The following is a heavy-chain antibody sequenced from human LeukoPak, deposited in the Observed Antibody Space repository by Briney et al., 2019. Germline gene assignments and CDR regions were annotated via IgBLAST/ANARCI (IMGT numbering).Heavy chain of an antibody. CDR3: ARGGGTMVRGVIKTTYYYYGMDV. D-gene: IGHD3-10*01. CDR2: TYPRDGST. CDR1: GYTFTSNY. Sequence: ASVKVSCKASGYTFTSNYIHWVRQAPGQGLEWMGMTYPRDGSTSYAQKFQGRVTVTRDTSTSTAYMELSSLRSEDTAVYYCARGGGTMVRGVIKTTYYYYGMDVWGQGTTVTVSS. V-gene: IGHV1-46*01. J-gene: IGHJ6*02.